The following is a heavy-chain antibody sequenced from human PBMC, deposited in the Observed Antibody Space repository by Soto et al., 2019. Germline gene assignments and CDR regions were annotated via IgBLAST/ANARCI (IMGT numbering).Heavy chain of an antibody. D-gene: IGHD5-12*01. V-gene: IGHV1-58*01. CDR2: IVVGSGNT. Sequence: SVKVSCKASGFTFTSSAVQWVRQARGQRLEWIGWIVVGSGNTNYAQKFQERVTITRDMSTSTAYMELSSLRAEDTAVYYCAKDLGRDGYNWGIYDYWGQGTLVTVSS. CDR3: AKDLGRDGYNWGIYDY. CDR1: GFTFTSSA. J-gene: IGHJ4*02.